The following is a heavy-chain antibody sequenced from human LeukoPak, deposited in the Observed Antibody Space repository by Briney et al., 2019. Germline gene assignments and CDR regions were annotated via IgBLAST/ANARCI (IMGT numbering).Heavy chain of an antibody. D-gene: IGHD2-2*01. CDR1: GYIFNNYA. V-gene: IGHV3-23*01. CDR2: ISGSGST. J-gene: IGHJ4*02. CDR3: VKGGQDCSPTTCYYD. Sequence: PGGSLRLSCVASGYIFNNYAVSWVRQAPGKGLEWVSAISGSGSTYYADSVKGRFIISRDNSKNTGYLQMNSLRAEDTAVYYCVKGGQDCSPTTCYYDWGQGTLVTVSS.